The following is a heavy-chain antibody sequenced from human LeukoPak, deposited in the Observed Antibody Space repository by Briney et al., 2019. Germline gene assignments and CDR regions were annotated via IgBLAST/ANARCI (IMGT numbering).Heavy chain of an antibody. CDR1: GFTFSSYA. CDR3: ARGRSGSYGRFDY. D-gene: IGHD1-26*01. Sequence: GGSLRLSCAASGFTFSSYAMSWVRQAPGKGLEWVSVLSSTGGTTYYADSVKGRFTISRDNAKNSLYLQMNSLRAEDTAVYYCARGRSGSYGRFDYWGQGTLVTVSS. J-gene: IGHJ4*02. V-gene: IGHV3-23*01. CDR2: LSSTGGTT.